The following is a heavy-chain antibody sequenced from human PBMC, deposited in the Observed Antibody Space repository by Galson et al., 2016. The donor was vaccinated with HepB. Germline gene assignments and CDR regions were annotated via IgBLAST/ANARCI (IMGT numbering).Heavy chain of an antibody. D-gene: IGHD3-9*01. CDR1: NFTFSTYA. J-gene: IGHJ4*01. CDR2: LSGSGGVT. CDR3: ARVHDILTGYSSTHFDH. V-gene: IGHV3-23*01. Sequence: SLRLSCAASNFTFSTYAMSWVRQAPGKGLKWVSCLSGSGGVTYYADSVKGRFTISRDNSKNTLYLQMNSLRAEDTAVYFCARVHDILTGYSSTHFDHWGHGAQVTVSS.